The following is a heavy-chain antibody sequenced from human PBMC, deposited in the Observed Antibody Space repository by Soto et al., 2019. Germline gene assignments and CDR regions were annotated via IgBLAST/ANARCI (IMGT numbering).Heavy chain of an antibody. V-gene: IGHV3-7*01. CDR1: GFTFSSYW. D-gene: IGHD2-21*02. Sequence: GGSLRLSCAASGFTFSSYWMRWVRQAPGKGLEWVANIKQDGSEKCYVDSVKGRFTISRDNAKNSLYLQMNSLRAEDTAVYYCARDLSIVVVTAPSSDVWGQGTTVTVSS. CDR2: IKQDGSEK. CDR3: ARDLSIVVVTAPSSDV. J-gene: IGHJ6*02.